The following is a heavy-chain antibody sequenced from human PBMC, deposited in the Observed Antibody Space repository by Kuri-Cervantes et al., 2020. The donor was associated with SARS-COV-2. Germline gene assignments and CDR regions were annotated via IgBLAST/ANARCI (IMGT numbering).Heavy chain of an antibody. CDR2: ISAGGDTV. J-gene: IGHJ4*02. CDR3: AKVILNSDSSTLGRFDF. V-gene: IGHV3-23*01. CDR1: GFSFSGYA. D-gene: IGHD6-13*01. Sequence: GESLKISCAASGFSFSGYAMSWDRQAPGKGLERVSAISAGGDTVLYADSVRGRFTISRDNSKNTLYLQTNSLRAEDTAIYYCAKVILNSDSSTLGRFDFWGLGTLVTVSS.